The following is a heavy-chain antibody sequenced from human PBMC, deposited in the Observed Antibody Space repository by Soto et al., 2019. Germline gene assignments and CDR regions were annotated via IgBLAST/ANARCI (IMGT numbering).Heavy chain of an antibody. Sequence: SETLYLTCTVSGGSISSYYCSWIRQPPGKGLEGIGYIYYSGSTNYNPSLKSRVTISVDTSKNQFSLKLSSVTAADTAVYYCARGIDYDFWSGYYTGYYYYYMDVWGKGTTVTVSS. J-gene: IGHJ6*03. V-gene: IGHV4-59*01. CDR3: ARGIDYDFWSGYYTGYYYYYMDV. CDR1: GGSISSYY. CDR2: IYYSGST. D-gene: IGHD3-3*01.